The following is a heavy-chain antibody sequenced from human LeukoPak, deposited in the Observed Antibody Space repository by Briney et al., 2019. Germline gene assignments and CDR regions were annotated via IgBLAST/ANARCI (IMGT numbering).Heavy chain of an antibody. CDR1: GGSISSYY. CDR3: ARGPLGMGY. Sequence: SETLSLTCTVSGGSISSYYWSWIRQPPGKGLEWIGYISYSGSTNFNPSLKSRVTISVDTSKNQFSLKLSSVTAADTAVYYCARGPLGMGYWGQGTLVTVFS. V-gene: IGHV4-59*12. J-gene: IGHJ4*02. D-gene: IGHD5-24*01. CDR2: ISYSGST.